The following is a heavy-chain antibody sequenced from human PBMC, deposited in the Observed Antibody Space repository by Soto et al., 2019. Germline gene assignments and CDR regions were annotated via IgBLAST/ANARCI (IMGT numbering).Heavy chain of an antibody. CDR2: VSGSGGST. CDR1: GFTFSSYA. Sequence: GGSMRLSCAASGFTFSSYAMSWVRQAPGKGLEWISAVSGSGGSTYYADSVKGRFTISRDNSKDTLYLQMNNLRAEDTAVYYCAKPPDYNWNDYWGQGTLVTVSS. CDR3: AKPPDYNWNDY. V-gene: IGHV3-23*01. D-gene: IGHD1-20*01. J-gene: IGHJ4*02.